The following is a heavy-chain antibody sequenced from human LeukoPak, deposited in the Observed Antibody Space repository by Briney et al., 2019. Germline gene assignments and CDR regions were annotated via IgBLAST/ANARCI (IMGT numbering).Heavy chain of an antibody. Sequence: PGGSLRLSCAASGFTFSSHWMHWVRQAPGKGLVWVSRISSDGSRTAYADSVKGRFTISRDSSKNTLYLQMNSLRAEDTAVYYCARVPVTIFGVVIKRALNYFDYWGQGTLVTVSS. CDR3: ARVPVTIFGVVIKRALNYFDY. CDR1: GFTFSSHW. J-gene: IGHJ4*02. CDR2: ISSDGSRT. V-gene: IGHV3-74*03. D-gene: IGHD3-3*01.